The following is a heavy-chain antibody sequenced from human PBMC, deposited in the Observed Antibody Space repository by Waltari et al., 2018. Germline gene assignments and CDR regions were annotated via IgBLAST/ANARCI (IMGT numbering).Heavy chain of an antibody. J-gene: IGHJ4*02. D-gene: IGHD2-15*01. Sequence: QVQLQESGPGLVKPSETLSLTCAVSGYSLSSGYYWGWIRQPPGKGLEWIGSIYHSGSTYYNPSLKSRVTISVDTSKNQFSLKLSSVTAADTAVYYCARGYCSGGSCYSNYFDYWGQGTLVTVSS. CDR1: GYSLSSGYY. CDR2: IYHSGST. V-gene: IGHV4-38-2*01. CDR3: ARGYCSGGSCYSNYFDY.